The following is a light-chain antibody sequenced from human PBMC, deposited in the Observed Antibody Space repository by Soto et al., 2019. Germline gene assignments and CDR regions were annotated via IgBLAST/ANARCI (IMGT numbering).Light chain of an antibody. CDR3: QQYKYWPRT. Sequence: EILVTQVQATLSVSPVERATLSCRGSQSFSHKLAWSQQKPGQAPRLLIYGASTRATGARARFSGSGSETEFPLTSSNLQSEEFEVYYCQQYKYWPRTFGQGTNVE. J-gene: IGKJ1*01. V-gene: IGKV3-15*01. CDR2: GAS. CDR1: QSFSHK.